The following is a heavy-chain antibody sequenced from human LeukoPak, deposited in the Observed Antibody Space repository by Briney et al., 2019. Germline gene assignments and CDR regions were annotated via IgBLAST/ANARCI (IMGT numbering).Heavy chain of an antibody. Sequence: SETLSLTCTVSGGSISSGGYFHYGWIRQHPGKGLEWIGYIYYTGSTYYNPSLKSRVTISVDTSKNQFSLKLSSVTAADTAVYYCARGGSYRYHYFDYWGQGTLVTVSS. V-gene: IGHV4-31*08. CDR1: GGSISSGGYFH. D-gene: IGHD3-16*02. CDR2: IYYTGST. CDR3: ARGGSYRYHYFDY. J-gene: IGHJ4*02.